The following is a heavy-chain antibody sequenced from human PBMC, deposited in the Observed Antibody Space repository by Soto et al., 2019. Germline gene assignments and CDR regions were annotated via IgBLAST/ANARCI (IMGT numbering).Heavy chain of an antibody. Sequence: GALVKVSCKAPGGTFSSYTISWVRQAPGQGLEWMGRIIPILGIANYAQKFQGRVTITADKSTSTAYMELSSLRSEDTAVYYCAIYRVAATPDFYMDVWGKGTTVTVSS. V-gene: IGHV1-69*02. CDR3: AIYRVAATPDFYMDV. CDR1: GGTFSSYT. CDR2: IIPILGIA. J-gene: IGHJ6*03. D-gene: IGHD2-15*01.